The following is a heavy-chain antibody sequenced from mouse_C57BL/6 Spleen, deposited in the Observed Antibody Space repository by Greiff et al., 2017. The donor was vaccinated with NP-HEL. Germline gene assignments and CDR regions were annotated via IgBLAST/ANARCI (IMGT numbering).Heavy chain of an antibody. CDR3: ARRLIYYDYPACFGY. CDR2: IHPNSGST. D-gene: IGHD2-4*01. J-gene: IGHJ3*01. V-gene: IGHV1-64*01. Sequence: VQLQQPGAELVKPGASVKLSCKASGYTFTSYWMHWVKQRPGQGLEWIGMIHPNSGSTNYNEKFKSKATLTVDKSSSTAYMQLSSLTSEDSAVYYCARRLIYYDYPACFGYWGQGTLVTVSA. CDR1: GYTFTSYW.